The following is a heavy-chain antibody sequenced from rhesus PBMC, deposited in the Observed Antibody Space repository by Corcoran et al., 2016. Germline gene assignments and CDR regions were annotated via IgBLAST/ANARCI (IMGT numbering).Heavy chain of an antibody. D-gene: IGHD2-2*01. V-gene: IGHV4-169*01. J-gene: IGHJ4*01. CDR2: IYGSGSST. Sequence: QLQLQESGPGLVKPSATLSFTCAVSGGSIRSSYWSWIRQAPGKGVEWIGYIYGSGSSTNYNPSLKSRVTLSVDTSKNQLSLKLSSVTAADTAVYYCARSSRGYDYWGQGVLVTVSS. CDR3: ARSSRGYDY. CDR1: GGSIRSSY.